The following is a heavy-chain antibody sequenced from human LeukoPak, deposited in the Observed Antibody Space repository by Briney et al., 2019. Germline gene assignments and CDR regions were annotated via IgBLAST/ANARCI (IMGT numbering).Heavy chain of an antibody. CDR3: ARGGPHYLARLDPFDF. D-gene: IGHD6-25*01. J-gene: IGHJ4*02. CDR1: GGSISSSSYY. V-gene: IGHV4-39*07. CDR2: IYYSGST. Sequence: SETLSLTCTVSGGSISSSSYYWGWIRQPPGKGLEWIGSIYYSGSTYYNPSLKSRVTISVDTSENQFSLKLSSVTAADTAVYYCARGGPHYLARLDPFDFWGQGTLVTVSS.